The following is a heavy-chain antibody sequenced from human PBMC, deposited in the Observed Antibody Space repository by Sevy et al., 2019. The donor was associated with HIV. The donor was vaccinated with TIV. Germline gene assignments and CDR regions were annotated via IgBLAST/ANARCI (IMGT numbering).Heavy chain of an antibody. J-gene: IGHJ6*02. CDR1: GFTFSNFG. CDR2: FSGSGGTT. V-gene: IGHV3-23*01. CDR3: AKGDTSTQYCCNGMDV. Sequence: GGSLRLSCAASGFTFSNFGMSWVRQAPGKGLEWVSTFSGSGGTTYYADSVKGRFTISRDNSKKTLYLQMNSLRAEDTGLYYCAKGDTSTQYCCNGMDVWGQGTAVTVSS. D-gene: IGHD2-2*01.